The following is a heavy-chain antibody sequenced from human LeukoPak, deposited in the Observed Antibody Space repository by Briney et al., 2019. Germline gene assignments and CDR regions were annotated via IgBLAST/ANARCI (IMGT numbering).Heavy chain of an antibody. D-gene: IGHD1-1*01. V-gene: IGHV3-21*01. Sequence: PGGSLRLSCAASGFTFSSYSMNWVRQAPGKGLEWVSSISSSSSYIYYADSVKGRFTISRDNAKNSLYLQMNSLRAEDTAVYYCARAGSDWNDGVHFDYWGQGTLVTVSS. J-gene: IGHJ4*02. CDR2: ISSSSSYI. CDR3: ARAGSDWNDGVHFDY. CDR1: GFTFSSYS.